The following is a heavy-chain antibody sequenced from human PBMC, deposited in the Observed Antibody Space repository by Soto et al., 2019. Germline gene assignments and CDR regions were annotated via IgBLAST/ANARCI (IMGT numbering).Heavy chain of an antibody. J-gene: IGHJ5*02. V-gene: IGHV3-49*04. CDR2: IRSKGHGGTT. Sequence: GGSLRLSCTASGFNFGDYAMGWVRQAPGKGLEWVAYIRSKGHGGTTEYAASVRGRFTISRDVSETIAYLQMDSLKTEDTAMYYCARQGKYIVVVPAAIHNWFDPWGQGTLVTVSS. CDR3: ARQGKYIVVVPAAIHNWFDP. CDR1: GFNFGDYA. D-gene: IGHD2-2*01.